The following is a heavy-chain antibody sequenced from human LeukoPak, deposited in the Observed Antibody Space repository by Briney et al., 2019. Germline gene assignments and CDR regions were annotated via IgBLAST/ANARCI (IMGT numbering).Heavy chain of an antibody. Sequence: GGSLRLSCAASGFTFSNYWMHWVRQAPEKGLVWVSRINSDGSSTNYADSVKGRFTISRDNAKNTLYLQMNSLRAEDTAIYYCVRGLQRHYLGVAVAGRRRWFDPWGQGTLVTVSS. V-gene: IGHV3-74*01. CDR2: INSDGSST. CDR1: GFTFSNYW. J-gene: IGHJ5*02. D-gene: IGHD6-13*01. CDR3: VRGLQRHYLGVAVAGRRRWFDP.